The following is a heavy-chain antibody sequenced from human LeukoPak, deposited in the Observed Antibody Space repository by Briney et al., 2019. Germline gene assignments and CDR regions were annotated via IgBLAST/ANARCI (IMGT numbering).Heavy chain of an antibody. V-gene: IGHV1-2*02. J-gene: IGHJ5*02. CDR1: GYTFSGYY. CDR2: IKPDSGDT. Sequence: ASVKVSCKASGYTFSGYYIHWVRQAPGQGLEWMGLIKPDSGDTNYAQNFRGRVTMTRDTSITTAYMELNRLTSDDTAVYYCVRDRPRNWFDPWGQGTLVTVSS. CDR3: VRDRPRNWFDP.